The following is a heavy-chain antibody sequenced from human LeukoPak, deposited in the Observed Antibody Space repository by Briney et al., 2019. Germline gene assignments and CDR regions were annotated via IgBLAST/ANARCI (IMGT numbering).Heavy chain of an antibody. CDR1: GGTFSSYA. CDR2: IIPIFGIA. V-gene: IGHV1-69*04. D-gene: IGHD1-1*01. CDR3: AGSTTGTTFYYGMDV. Sequence: SVKVSCKASGGTFSSYAISCVRQAPGQGLEWMGRIIPIFGIANYAQKFQGRVTITADKSTSTAYMELSSLRSEDTAVYYCAGSTTGTTFYYGMDVWGQGTTVTVSS. J-gene: IGHJ6*02.